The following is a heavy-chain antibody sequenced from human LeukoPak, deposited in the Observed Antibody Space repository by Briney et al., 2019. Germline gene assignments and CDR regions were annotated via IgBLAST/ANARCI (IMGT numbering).Heavy chain of an antibody. CDR2: IYYSGST. V-gene: IGHV4-31*03. CDR3: AREGRLVHPLDY. D-gene: IGHD6-19*01. CDR1: GGSISSGGYY. Sequence: SQTLSLTCTVSGGSISSGGYYWSWIRQHPGKGLEWIGYIYYSGSTYYNPSLKSRVTISVDTSKDQFSLKLSSVTAADTAVYYCAREGRLVHPLDYWGQGTLVTVSS. J-gene: IGHJ4*02.